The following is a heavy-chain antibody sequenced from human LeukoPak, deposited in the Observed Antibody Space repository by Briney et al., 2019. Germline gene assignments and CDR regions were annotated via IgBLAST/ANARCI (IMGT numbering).Heavy chain of an antibody. Sequence: SETLSLTCTVSGGSISTYYWGWIRQPPGKGLEWIGYIHTIGITSQNPSLKSRVTISVDTSKNQFSLSLSSVTAADTAVYYCASHLGDCRSTSCFFDNWGQGTRVTVSS. CDR1: GGSISTYY. CDR2: IHTIGIT. J-gene: IGHJ4*02. V-gene: IGHV4-4*09. D-gene: IGHD2-2*01. CDR3: ASHLGDCRSTSCFFDN.